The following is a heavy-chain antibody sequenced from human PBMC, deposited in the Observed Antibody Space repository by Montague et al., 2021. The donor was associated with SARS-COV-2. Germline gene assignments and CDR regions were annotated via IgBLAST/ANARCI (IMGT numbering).Heavy chain of an antibody. V-gene: IGHV4-59*01. Sequence: ETLSLTCTVSGGSISSYYWCWIRQPPGKGLEWIGYIYYSGSTNYNPSLKSRVNISVDTSKNQFSLKLSSVTAADTAVYYCASGVITMVRGVIGYGMDVWGQGTTVTVSS. CDR1: GGSISSYY. D-gene: IGHD3-10*01. J-gene: IGHJ6*02. CDR2: IYYSGST. CDR3: ASGVITMVRGVIGYGMDV.